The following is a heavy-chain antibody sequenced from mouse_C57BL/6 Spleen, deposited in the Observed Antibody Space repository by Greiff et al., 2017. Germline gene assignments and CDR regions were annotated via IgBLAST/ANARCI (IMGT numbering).Heavy chain of an antibody. CDR1: GFTFSDYG. Sequence: VQLQQSGGGLVKPGGSLKLSCAASGFTFSDYGMHWVRQAPEKGLEWVAYISSGSSTIYYADTVKGRFTISRDNAKNTLFLQMTSLRSEDTAMYYCARGTTVDPFDYWGQGTTLTVSS. J-gene: IGHJ2*01. CDR2: ISSGSSTI. V-gene: IGHV5-17*01. D-gene: IGHD1-1*01. CDR3: ARGTTVDPFDY.